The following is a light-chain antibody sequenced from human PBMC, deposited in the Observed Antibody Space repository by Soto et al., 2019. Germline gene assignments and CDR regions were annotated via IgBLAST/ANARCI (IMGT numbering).Light chain of an antibody. Sequence: QSALTQPRSVSGSPGQSVTISCTGTSSDVGGYNYVSWYQQYPGKAPKLMIYGVTNRPSGVSNRFSGSKTGNTASLTISGLQAEDEADYYCFSHRRGDSHVFGTGTKVTV. CDR3: FSHRRGDSHV. V-gene: IGLV2-11*01. CDR2: GVT. CDR1: SSDVGGYNY. J-gene: IGLJ1*01.